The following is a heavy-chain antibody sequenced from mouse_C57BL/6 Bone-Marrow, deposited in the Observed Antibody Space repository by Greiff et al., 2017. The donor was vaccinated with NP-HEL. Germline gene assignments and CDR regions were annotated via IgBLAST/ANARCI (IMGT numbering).Heavy chain of an antibody. D-gene: IGHD1-1*01. J-gene: IGHJ2*01. CDR1: GFNITDYY. Sequence: VQLQQSGAELVRPGASVKLSCKASGFNITDYYMHWVKQRPEQGLEWIGRIDPEDGDTEYAPKFQGKATMTADTSSNTAYLQLSSLTSEDTAAYYCTTTAVVAPLGYWGQGTTLTVSS. V-gene: IGHV14-1*01. CDR3: TTTAVVAPLGY. CDR2: IDPEDGDT.